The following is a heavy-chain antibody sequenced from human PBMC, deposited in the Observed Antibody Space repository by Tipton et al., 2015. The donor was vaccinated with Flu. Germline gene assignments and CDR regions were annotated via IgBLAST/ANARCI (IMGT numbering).Heavy chain of an antibody. V-gene: IGHV4-38-2*01. CDR1: GYSISSGYY. Sequence: TLSLTCAVSGYSISSGYYWGWIRQPPGKGLEWIGSIYHSGSTYYNPSLKSRVTISVDTSKNQFSLKLSSVTAADTAVYYCARGCYYYYYYYMDVWGKGTTVTVSS. CDR3: ARGCYYYYYYYMDV. J-gene: IGHJ6*03. CDR2: IYHSGST. D-gene: IGHD4/OR15-4a*01.